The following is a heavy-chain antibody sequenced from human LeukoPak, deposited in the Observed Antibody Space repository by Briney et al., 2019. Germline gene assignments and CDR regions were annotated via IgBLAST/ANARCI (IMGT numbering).Heavy chain of an antibody. CDR2: VNQYGSKT. D-gene: IGHD2-21*02. Sequence: PGGSLRLSCAASGFTFSTYWMTWVRQAPGGGLDWVANVNQYGSKTDYVDSVTGRFIISRDNAQKSLYLQMNSLRAEDTAVYYCARALVQSRGGNCYPNYFDYWGQGTLVTVSS. J-gene: IGHJ4*02. V-gene: IGHV3-7*03. CDR3: ARALVQSRGGNCYPNYFDY. CDR1: GFTFSTYW.